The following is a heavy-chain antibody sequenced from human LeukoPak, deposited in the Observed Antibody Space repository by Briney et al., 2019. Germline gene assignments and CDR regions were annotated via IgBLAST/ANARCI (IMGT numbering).Heavy chain of an antibody. V-gene: IGHV1-46*01. Sequence: ASVKVSCKASGYTFTSYYMHWVRQAPGQGLEWMGIINPSGGSTSYAQKFQGRVTMTRDTSTSTAYMELSSLRSEDTAVYYCASTPRYYDSSGYYLDYWGQGTLVTVSS. CDR2: INPSGGST. CDR3: ASTPRYYDSSGYYLDY. D-gene: IGHD3-22*01. J-gene: IGHJ4*02. CDR1: GYTFTSYY.